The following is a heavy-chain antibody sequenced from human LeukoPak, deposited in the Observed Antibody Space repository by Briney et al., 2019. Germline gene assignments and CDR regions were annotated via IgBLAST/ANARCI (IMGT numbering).Heavy chain of an antibody. D-gene: IGHD6-19*01. J-gene: IGHJ5*02. CDR3: AREGIAVAGNWFDP. Sequence: GGSLRLSCAAPGFTFSSYEMNWVRQAPGKGLEWVSYISSSGSTIYYADSVKGRFTISRGNAKNSLYLQMNSLRAEDTAVYYCAREGIAVAGNWFDPWGQGTLVTVSS. CDR1: GFTFSSYE. V-gene: IGHV3-48*03. CDR2: ISSSGSTI.